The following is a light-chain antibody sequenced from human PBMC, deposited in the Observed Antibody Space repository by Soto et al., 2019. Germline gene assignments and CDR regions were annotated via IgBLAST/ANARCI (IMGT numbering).Light chain of an antibody. CDR3: QHTYSIPYT. CDR1: QSISSY. V-gene: IGKV1-39*01. CDR2: AAS. Sequence: DIQTTQSPSSLSASVGDRVTITCRASQSISSYLNWYQQKPGKAPKLLIYAASSLQSGVPSRFSGSGSGTDFTLTISSLQPEDFATYYCQHTYSIPYTFGQGTKLEIK. J-gene: IGKJ2*01.